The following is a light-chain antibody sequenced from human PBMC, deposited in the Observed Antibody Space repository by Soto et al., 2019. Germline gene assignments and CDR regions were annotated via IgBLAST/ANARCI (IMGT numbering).Light chain of an antibody. CDR2: DAS. CDR3: QQRSNWPPFT. V-gene: IGKV3-11*01. J-gene: IGKJ4*01. CDR1: QSVSNY. Sequence: EIVLTQSPATLSLSPGERATLSCRASQSVSNYLGWYQQKPGQAPRLLIYDASNRATGIPARFSGSGSGTDFTLTNSSLEPEDFAVYYCQQRSNWPPFTFGGGTKVEIK.